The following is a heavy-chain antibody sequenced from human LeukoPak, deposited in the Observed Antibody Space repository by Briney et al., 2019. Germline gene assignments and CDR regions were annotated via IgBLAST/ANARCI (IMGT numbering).Heavy chain of an antibody. CDR1: GYTFTSYD. V-gene: IGHV1-8*01. Sequence: GASVKVSCKASGYTFTSYDINWVRQATGQGLEWMGWMNPNSGNTGYAQKFQGRVTMTRNTSISTAYMELSSLRSEDTAAYYCARGDPLMYYYYYGMDVWGQGTTVTVSS. J-gene: IGHJ6*02. CDR3: ARGDPLMYYYYYGMDV. D-gene: IGHD2-8*01. CDR2: MNPNSGNT.